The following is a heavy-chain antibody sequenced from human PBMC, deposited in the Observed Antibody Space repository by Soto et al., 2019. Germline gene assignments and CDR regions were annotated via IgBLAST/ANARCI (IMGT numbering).Heavy chain of an antibody. V-gene: IGHV3-23*01. Sequence: GGSLRLSCAASGFAFSIYAMTWVRQAPGKGLEWVASISGSGGSTYSADSVKARFTISRDNSKNTLYLQINSLRAEDTAVYYCAKCDGDYPYYYYGIDVSGQGTTVTV. D-gene: IGHD4-17*01. CDR2: ISGSGGST. CDR1: GFAFSIYA. J-gene: IGHJ6*02. CDR3: AKCDGDYPYYYYGIDV.